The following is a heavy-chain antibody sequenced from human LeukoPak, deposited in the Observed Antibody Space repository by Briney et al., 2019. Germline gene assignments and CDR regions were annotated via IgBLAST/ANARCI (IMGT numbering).Heavy chain of an antibody. J-gene: IGHJ4*02. D-gene: IGHD2-15*01. CDR3: ARARGNPCSGGSCYSAGDY. V-gene: IGHV3-21*01. CDR1: GFTFSSYS. Sequence: PGGSLRLSCAASGFTFSSYSMNWVRQAPGKGLEWVSSISSSSSYIYYADSVKGRFTISRDNAKNSLYLQMNSLRAEDTAVYYCARARGNPCSGGSCYSAGDYWGQGTLVTVSS. CDR2: ISSSSSYI.